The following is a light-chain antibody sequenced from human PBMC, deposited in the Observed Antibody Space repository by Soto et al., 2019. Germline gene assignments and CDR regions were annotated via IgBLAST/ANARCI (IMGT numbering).Light chain of an antibody. CDR2: DAS. V-gene: IGKV3-11*01. Sequence: ESVVTQSPATLSLSPGERATLSCRASQDVIRYLAWYQQKPGQSPRLLIYDASNRATGVPARFSGSGSGTDFTLTISSLEPEDFAVYYCQQRSNWLFGPGTKVDIK. CDR3: QQRSNWL. CDR1: QDVIRY. J-gene: IGKJ3*01.